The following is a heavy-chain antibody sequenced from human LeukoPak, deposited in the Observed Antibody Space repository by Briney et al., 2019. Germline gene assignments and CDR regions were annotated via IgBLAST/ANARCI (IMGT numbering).Heavy chain of an antibody. CDR3: ARVLGGYTPYDAFDI. D-gene: IGHD3-16*02. CDR1: GGTFSSYA. CDR2: INPNSGGT. Sequence: ASVKVSCKASGGTFSSYAISWVRQAPGQGLEWMGWINPNSGGTNYAQKFQGRVTMTRDTSISTAYMELSRLRSDDTAVYYCARVLGGYTPYDAFDIWGQGTMVTVSS. V-gene: IGHV1-2*02. J-gene: IGHJ3*02.